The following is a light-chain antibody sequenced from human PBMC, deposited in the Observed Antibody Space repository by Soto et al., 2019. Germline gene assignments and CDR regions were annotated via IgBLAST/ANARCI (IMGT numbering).Light chain of an antibody. CDR1: RSDVGSYNL. Sequence: QSALTQPASVSGSPGQSITIPCTGTRSDVGSYNLVSWYQQHPGQAPKLIIYEVTKRPSGVSFRLAGSKSGNTASLTISGLQAEYEADYYCSSYAGSTAVVVFGGGTTLTVL. CDR3: SSYAGSTAVVV. J-gene: IGLJ2*01. V-gene: IGLV2-23*02. CDR2: EVT.